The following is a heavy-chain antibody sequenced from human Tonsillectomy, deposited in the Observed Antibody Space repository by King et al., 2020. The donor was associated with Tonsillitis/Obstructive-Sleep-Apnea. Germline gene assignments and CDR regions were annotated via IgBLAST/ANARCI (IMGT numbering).Heavy chain of an antibody. D-gene: IGHD2-2*01. V-gene: IGHV2-26*01. J-gene: IGHJ4*02. CDR1: GFSLSNARMS. CDR2: IFSNDEK. CDR3: ARISCSSTSCYDFDY. Sequence: VTLKESGPVLVKPTETLTLTCTVSGFSLSNARMSVSWIRQPPGKALEWLAHIFSNDEKIYMISLKSRLTISKDTSKSQVVLTMTNMDPVDTATYYCARISCSSTSCYDFDYWGQGTLVTVSS.